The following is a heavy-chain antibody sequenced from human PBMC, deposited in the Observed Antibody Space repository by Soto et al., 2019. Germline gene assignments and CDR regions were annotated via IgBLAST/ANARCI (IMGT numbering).Heavy chain of an antibody. CDR3: ARHGVAAAKFDY. CDR2: IYYSGST. D-gene: IGHD6-13*01. J-gene: IGHJ4*02. CDR1: GGSISSSSYY. Sequence: SETLSLTCTVSGGSISSSSYYWGWIRQPPGKGLEWIGSIYYSGSTYYNPSLKSRVTISVDTSKNQLSLKLSSVTAADTAVYYCARHGVAAAKFDYWGQGTLVTVSS. V-gene: IGHV4-39*01.